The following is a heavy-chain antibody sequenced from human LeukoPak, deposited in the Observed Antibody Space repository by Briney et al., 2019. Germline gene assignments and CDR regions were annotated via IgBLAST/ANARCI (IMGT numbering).Heavy chain of an antibody. J-gene: IGHJ4*02. CDR2: IYYRGTT. CDR3: ARETAAGQTDY. CDR1: GGSISSYY. Sequence: SETLSLTCTVSGGSISSYYWSWIRQPPGKGLEWIGNIYYRGTTNYNPSLKSRVTISVDTSKNQFSLKLSSVTAADTAVHHCARETAAGQTDYWGQGTLVTVSS. V-gene: IGHV4-59*01. D-gene: IGHD6-13*01.